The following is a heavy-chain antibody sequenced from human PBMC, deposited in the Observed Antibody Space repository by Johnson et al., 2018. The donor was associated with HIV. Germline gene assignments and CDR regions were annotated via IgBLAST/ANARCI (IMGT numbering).Heavy chain of an antibody. CDR2: ISWNSGSI. CDR1: GFTFEDYA. D-gene: IGHD6-19*01. Sequence: VQLVESGGGLEQPGRSLRLSCAASGFTFEDYAMHWVRQVPGKGLELVSGISWNSGSIGYADSVKGRFTISRDNAKNSLYLQMSSLRGEDTALYYCAREPVAGPGRNAFDIWGQGTMVTVSS. J-gene: IGHJ3*02. V-gene: IGHV3-9*01. CDR3: AREPVAGPGRNAFDI.